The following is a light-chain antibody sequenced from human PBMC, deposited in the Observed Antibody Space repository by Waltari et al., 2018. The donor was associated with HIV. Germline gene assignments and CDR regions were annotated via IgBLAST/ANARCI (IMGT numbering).Light chain of an antibody. Sequence: SYELTQPPSVSVAPGQTAPITCRETEIGDKNVHWYQQKSGQAPVLVVYDDLDRPAGIPDRFSGSNSGDTATLTIIRVEPGDEADYYCQVWNTGHDQFVVFGGGTKLTVL. CDR3: QVWNTGHDQFVV. CDR2: DDL. V-gene: IGLV3-21*02. CDR1: EIGDKN. J-gene: IGLJ2*01.